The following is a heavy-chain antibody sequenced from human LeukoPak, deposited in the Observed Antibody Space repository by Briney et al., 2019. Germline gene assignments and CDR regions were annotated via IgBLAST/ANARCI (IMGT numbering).Heavy chain of an antibody. Sequence: PGGSLRLSCAASGFTFSSYSMNWVRQAPGKGLEWVSSISSSSSYIYYADSVKGRFTISRDNAKNSLYLQMNSLRAEDTAVYYCARDPKYCSGGSCYHLYYYYMDVWGKGTTVTVSS. J-gene: IGHJ6*03. D-gene: IGHD2-15*01. CDR3: ARDPKYCSGGSCYHLYYYYMDV. V-gene: IGHV3-21*01. CDR2: ISSSSSYI. CDR1: GFTFSSYS.